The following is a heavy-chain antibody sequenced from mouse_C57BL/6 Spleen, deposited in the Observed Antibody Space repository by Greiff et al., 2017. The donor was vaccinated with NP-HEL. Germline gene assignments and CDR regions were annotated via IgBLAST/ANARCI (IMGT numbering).Heavy chain of an antibody. CDR2: INPNNGGT. CDR3: ARAIPHYYAMDY. Sequence: VQLQQSGPELVKPGASVKISCKASGYTFTDYYMNWVKQSHGKSLEWIGDINPNNGGTSYNQKFKGKATLTVDKSSSTAYMELRSLTSEDSAVYYCARAIPHYYAMDYWGQGTSVTVSS. V-gene: IGHV1-26*01. D-gene: IGHD5-1-1*01. J-gene: IGHJ4*01. CDR1: GYTFTDYY.